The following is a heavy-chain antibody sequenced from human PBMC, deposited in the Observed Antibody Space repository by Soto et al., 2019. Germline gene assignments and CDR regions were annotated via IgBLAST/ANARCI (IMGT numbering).Heavy chain of an antibody. J-gene: IGHJ5*02. CDR1: GSICSRYW. CDR3: VRDYMLRGRDSNWFDP. D-gene: IGHD3-10*01. Sequence: GSLRHSCAASGSICSRYWMHLVLQAPGKGPVCVSRIKYDERSTTYADSVKGRFTISRDNAKNTLYLQMNSLRAEDTAVYYCVRDYMLRGRDSNWFDPWGQGTLVTVSS. CDR2: IKYDERST. V-gene: IGHV3-74*01.